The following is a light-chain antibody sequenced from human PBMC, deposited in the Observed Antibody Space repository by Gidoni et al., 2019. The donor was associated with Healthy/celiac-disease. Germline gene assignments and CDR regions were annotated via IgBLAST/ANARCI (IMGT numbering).Light chain of an antibody. J-gene: IGLJ3*02. CDR3: CSYAGSSTWV. CDR1: SSDVGSYNL. V-gene: IGLV2-23*02. Sequence: SALTQPASVSVSPGQSITISCTGTSSDVGSYNLVSWYQQHPGKAPKLMIYEVSKRPSGVSNRCSGSKSGNTASLTISGLQAEDEADYYCCSYAGSSTWVFGGGTKLTVL. CDR2: EVS.